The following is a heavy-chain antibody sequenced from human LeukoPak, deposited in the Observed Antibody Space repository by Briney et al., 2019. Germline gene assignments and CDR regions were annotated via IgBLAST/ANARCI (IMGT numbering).Heavy chain of an antibody. CDR2: ISSSSSYI. V-gene: IGHV3-21*01. CDR1: GFTFSSYS. CDR3: ARGGDSSGWLDY. J-gene: IGHJ4*02. D-gene: IGHD6-19*01. Sequence: GGSLRLSCAASGFTFSSYSMTWVRQAPGKGLEWVSSISSSSSYIYYADSVKGRFTISRDSAKNSLYLQMNSLRAEDTAVYYCARGGDSSGWLDYWGQGTLVTVSS.